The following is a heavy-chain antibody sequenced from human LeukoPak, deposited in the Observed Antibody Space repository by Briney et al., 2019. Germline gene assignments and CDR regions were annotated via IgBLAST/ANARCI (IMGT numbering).Heavy chain of an antibody. CDR2: IYYSGST. CDR1: GGSISSSSYY. CDR3: ARVNSSGWYGDAFDI. Sequence: PSETLSLTCTVSGGSISSSSYYWGWIRQPPGKGLEWIGSIYYSGSTYYNPSLKSRVTISVDTSKNQFSLKLSSVTAADTAVYYCARVNSSGWYGDAFDIWGQGTMVTVSS. D-gene: IGHD6-19*01. J-gene: IGHJ3*02. V-gene: IGHV4-39*07.